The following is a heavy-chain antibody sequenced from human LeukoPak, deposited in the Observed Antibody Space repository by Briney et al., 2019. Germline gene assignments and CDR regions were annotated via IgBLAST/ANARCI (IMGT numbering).Heavy chain of an antibody. CDR2: INPNSGGT. V-gene: IGHV1-2*02. J-gene: IGHJ4*02. CDR1: GYTFTGYY. CDR3: ARVCELLWFGESSRHFDY. Sequence: ASVKVSCKASGYTFTGYYMHWVRQAPGQGLEWMGWINPNSGGTNYAQKFQGRVTMTRDTSISTAYMELSRLRSDETAVYYCARVCELLWFGESSRHFDYWGQGTLVTVSS. D-gene: IGHD3-10*01.